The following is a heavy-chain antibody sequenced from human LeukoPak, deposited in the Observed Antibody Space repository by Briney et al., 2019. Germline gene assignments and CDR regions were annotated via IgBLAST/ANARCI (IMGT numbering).Heavy chain of an antibody. Sequence: GGSLRLSCTASGFTFGDYAMSWVRQAPGKGLEWVSFIRSKAYGGTTEYAASVKGRFTISRDDSKSIAYLQMNSLKTEDTAVYYCTRASLVAASVFFDYWGPGTLVTVSS. CDR3: TRASLVAASVFFDY. V-gene: IGHV3-49*04. J-gene: IGHJ4*02. CDR1: GFTFGDYA. CDR2: IRSKAYGGTT. D-gene: IGHD2-15*01.